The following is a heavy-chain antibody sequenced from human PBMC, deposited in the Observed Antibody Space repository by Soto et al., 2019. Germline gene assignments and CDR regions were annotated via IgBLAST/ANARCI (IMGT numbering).Heavy chain of an antibody. D-gene: IGHD2-21*01. V-gene: IGHV1-69*02. CDR1: GGTFNTYT. J-gene: IGHJ4*02. CDR3: AITYCRDNSCPRDFDF. Sequence: VQVVQSGAEVKKPESSVKVSCKPSGGTFNTYTVNWVRLAPGHGHEWMGRFIPILDMANYAQKFQDRVTITADRATFTAYMELKSLTSDDTAVYYCAITYCRDNSCPRDFDFWGPGTRVTVSS. CDR2: FIPILDMA.